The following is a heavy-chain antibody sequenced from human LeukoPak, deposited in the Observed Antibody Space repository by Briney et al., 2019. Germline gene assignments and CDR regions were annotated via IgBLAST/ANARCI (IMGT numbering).Heavy chain of an antibody. V-gene: IGHV3-64*01. Sequence: GGSLRLSCEASGFTFSAYAMTWVRQAPGKGLEYVSAISSNGGSTSYANSVEGRFTISRDNSKNTLYLQMGSLRAEDMAVYYCARSSIVVVSILDYWGQGTLVTVSS. CDR3: ARSSIVVVSILDY. J-gene: IGHJ4*02. CDR2: ISSNGGST. D-gene: IGHD2-2*01. CDR1: GFTFSAYA.